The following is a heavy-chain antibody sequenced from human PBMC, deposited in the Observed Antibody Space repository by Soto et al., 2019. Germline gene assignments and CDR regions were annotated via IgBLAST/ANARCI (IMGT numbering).Heavy chain of an antibody. Sequence: PVKRYRKGLDYTSANYDIDWVRLDNGQGLEWMGWMNPNSGETGYAQKFQGRVTMTRNTSISTAYMELSSLRSEDTAVYYCARAADGFDIWGQGTMVTVSS. CDR2: MNPNSGET. V-gene: IGHV1-8*01. D-gene: IGHD2-15*01. J-gene: IGHJ3*02. CDR3: ARAADGFDI. CDR1: DYTSANYD.